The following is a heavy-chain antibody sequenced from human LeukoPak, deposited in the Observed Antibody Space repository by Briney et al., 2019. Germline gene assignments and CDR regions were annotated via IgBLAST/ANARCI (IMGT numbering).Heavy chain of an antibody. CDR2: ISSSGSTI. J-gene: IGHJ4*02. Sequence: LSLTCTVSGGSVSSSSYYWGWVRQAPGKGLEWVSYISSSGSTIYYADSVKGRFTISRDNAKNSLYLQMNSLRAEDTAVYYCARDPLRGYFDYWGQGTLVTVSS. D-gene: IGHD4-17*01. CDR3: ARDPLRGYFDY. V-gene: IGHV3-48*03. CDR1: GGSVSSSSYY.